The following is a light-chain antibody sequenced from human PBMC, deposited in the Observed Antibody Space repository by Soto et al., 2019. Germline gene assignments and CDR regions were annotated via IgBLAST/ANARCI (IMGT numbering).Light chain of an antibody. J-gene: IGKJ1*01. CDR1: QSVSNY. Sequence: EVVLTQSPVTLSLSPGERATLSCRASQSVSNYLAWYQQKPGQAPRVLIYDSSDRATGIPARFSGSGSGTDFTLTITSLEPEDFGVYYCQQYGSTSWTFGRGTKVDIK. V-gene: IGKV3-11*01. CDR3: QQYGSTSWT. CDR2: DSS.